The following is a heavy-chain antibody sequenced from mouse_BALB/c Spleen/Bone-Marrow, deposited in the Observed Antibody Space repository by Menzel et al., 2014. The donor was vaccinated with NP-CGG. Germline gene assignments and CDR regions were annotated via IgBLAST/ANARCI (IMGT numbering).Heavy chain of an antibody. J-gene: IGHJ1*01. CDR1: GYTFTNYY. CDR2: IYPGHVDT. V-gene: IGHV1S56*01. Sequence: QVQLHQSGPELEMPGTSVKISCKASGYTFTNYYLHWLKQRPGQGLEWLGWIYPGHVDTKNNEKFKGKATLNADESASIAYMQLSSLDSEDSAGDCWAREVGRGGYFDVWGAGTTVTVSS. D-gene: IGHD1-1*02. CDR3: AREVGRGGYFDV.